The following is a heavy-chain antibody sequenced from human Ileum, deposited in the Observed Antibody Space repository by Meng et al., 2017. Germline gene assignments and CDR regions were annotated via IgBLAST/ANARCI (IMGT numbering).Heavy chain of an antibody. J-gene: IGHJ4*02. CDR3: ARTSGWFYY. Sequence: QLNRWGAGVLQLSGHCAPPGAFSGCAFRCYYWGWSPQPPGKGLGWIGEINHSGSTKYNPSLKSRVTISVDTSKNQFSLKLSSVTAADTAVYYCARTSGWFYYWGQGALVTVSS. V-gene: IGHV4-34*01. CDR1: GCAFRCYY. D-gene: IGHD6-19*01. CDR2: INHSGST.